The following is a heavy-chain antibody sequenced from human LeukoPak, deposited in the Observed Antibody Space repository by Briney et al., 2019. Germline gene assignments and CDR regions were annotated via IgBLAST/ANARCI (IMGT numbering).Heavy chain of an antibody. Sequence: PGGSLRLSCAASGFTFSSYWMHWVRQAPGKGLVWVSRINSDGSSTSYADSVKGRFTISRDNAKNTLYLQMNSLRAEDTAVCYCAVAGSFDAFDIWGQGTMVTVSS. CDR2: INSDGSST. CDR1: GFTFSSYW. CDR3: AVAGSFDAFDI. J-gene: IGHJ3*02. D-gene: IGHD6-19*01. V-gene: IGHV3-74*01.